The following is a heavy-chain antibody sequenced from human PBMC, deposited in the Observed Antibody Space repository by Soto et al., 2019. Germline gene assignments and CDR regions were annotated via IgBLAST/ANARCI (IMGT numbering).Heavy chain of an antibody. CDR3: ARANSDFWSGPIWGRRDYYYGMDV. CDR1: GYTFTGYY. CDR2: INPNSGGT. V-gene: IGHV1-2*04. J-gene: IGHJ6*02. D-gene: IGHD3-3*01. Sequence: ASVKVSCKASGYTFTGYYMHWVRQAPGQGLEWMGWINPNSGGTNYAQKFQGWVTMTRDTSINTAYMELSRLRSDETAVYYCARANSDFWSGPIWGRRDYYYGMDVWGQGTTVTVSS.